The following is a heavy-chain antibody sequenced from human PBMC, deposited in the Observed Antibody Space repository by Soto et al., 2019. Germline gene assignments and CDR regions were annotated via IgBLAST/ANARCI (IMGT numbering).Heavy chain of an antibody. V-gene: IGHV4-39*01. J-gene: IGHJ3*02. Sequence: SETLSLTCTVSGGSISSSSYYWGWIRQPPGKGLEWIGSIYYSGSTYYNPSLKSRVTISVDTSKNQFSLKLSSVTAADTAVYYCARQRLRAAFDIWGQGTMVTVSS. CDR1: GGSISSSSYY. CDR3: ARQRLRAAFDI. D-gene: IGHD1-1*01. CDR2: IYYSGST.